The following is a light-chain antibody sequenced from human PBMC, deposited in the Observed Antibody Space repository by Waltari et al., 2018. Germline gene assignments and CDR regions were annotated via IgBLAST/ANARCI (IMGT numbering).Light chain of an antibody. V-gene: IGKV3-15*01. J-gene: IGKJ2*01. Sequence: ETVMTQSQGTLSVSPGERATLSCRASQNVNSHLAWYKQKFGQAPRLLIYGASNRAIGIPARFSCSGSWTEFTLTINSLQSEDFAVYYCHQYNNGPPGTFGQGTKVEFK. CDR1: QNVNSH. CDR3: HQYNNGPPGT. CDR2: GAS.